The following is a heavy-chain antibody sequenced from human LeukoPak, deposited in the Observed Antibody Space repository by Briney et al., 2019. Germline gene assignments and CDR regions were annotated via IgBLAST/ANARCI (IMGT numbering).Heavy chain of an antibody. Sequence: SETLSLTCSVSGDSITSRDYYWSWIRQPPGKGLEWIGYIYYSGSTSYNPSLKSRVTISVDTSKNQFSLRLSSVTAADTAVYYCARHSTFFGVVIIKGRVRGPFDYWGQGTLVTVSS. CDR3: ARHSTFFGVVIIKGRVRGPFDY. J-gene: IGHJ4*02. V-gene: IGHV4-30-4*08. D-gene: IGHD3-3*01. CDR2: IYYSGST. CDR1: GDSITSRDYY.